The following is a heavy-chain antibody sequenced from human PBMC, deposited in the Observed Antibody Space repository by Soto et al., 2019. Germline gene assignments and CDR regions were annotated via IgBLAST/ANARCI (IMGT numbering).Heavy chain of an antibody. CDR1: GGTFSSYA. D-gene: IGHD3-16*02. CDR2: ISPTFGTA. V-gene: IGHV1-69*12. J-gene: IGHJ4*02. Sequence: QVQLVQSGAEVKKPGSSVKVSCKASGGTFSSYAISWVRQAPGQGLEWMGGISPTFGTANNAQKFQGRVTITADESTSTVYMELSSLRSEDTAVYYCAGNYDYVWGNYLAYWGQGTLVTVSS. CDR3: AGNYDYVWGNYLAY.